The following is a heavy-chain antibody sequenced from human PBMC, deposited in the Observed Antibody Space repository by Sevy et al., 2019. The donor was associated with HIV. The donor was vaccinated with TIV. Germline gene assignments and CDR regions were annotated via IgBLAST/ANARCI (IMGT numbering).Heavy chain of an antibody. CDR2: ITGSGSST. D-gene: IGHD2-15*01. V-gene: IGHV3-23*01. J-gene: IGHJ5*02. CDR1: GFTFNFYA. CDR3: AKEQDNSWFDP. Sequence: GGSLRLSCAASGFTFNFYAMTWVRQAPGKGLEWVSRITGSGSSTYYADSVKGRFTISRDNSKNTLYLQMNSLRAEDTAVYYCAKEQDNSWFDPWGQGTLVTVSS.